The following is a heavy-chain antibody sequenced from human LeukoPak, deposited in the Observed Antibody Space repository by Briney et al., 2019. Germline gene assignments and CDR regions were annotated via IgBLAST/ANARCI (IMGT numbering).Heavy chain of an antibody. J-gene: IGHJ4*02. V-gene: IGHV4-30-4*08. CDR1: GGSISSGDYY. D-gene: IGHD6-19*01. Sequence: SETLSLTRTVSGGSISSGDYYWSWIRQPPGKGLEWIGYIYYSGSTYYNPSLKSRVTISVDTSKNQFSLKLSSVTAADTAVYYCARDPSSGWYRNWGQGTLVTVSS. CDR3: ARDPSSGWYRN. CDR2: IYYSGST.